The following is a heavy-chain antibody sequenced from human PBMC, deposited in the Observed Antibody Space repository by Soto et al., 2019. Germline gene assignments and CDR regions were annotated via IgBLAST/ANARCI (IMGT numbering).Heavy chain of an antibody. D-gene: IGHD3-16*01. J-gene: IGHJ6*02. V-gene: IGHV1-69*12. CDR1: GGTFSSYA. CDR3: ARKGGTLYYYYYGMDV. CDR2: SIPIFGTA. Sequence: QVQLVQSGAEVKKPGSSVKVSCKASGGTFSSYAISWVRQAPGQGLEWMGGSIPIFGTANYAQKFQGRVTITADESTSTAYLELSSLRSEDTAVYYCARKGGTLYYYYYGMDVWGQGTTVTVSS.